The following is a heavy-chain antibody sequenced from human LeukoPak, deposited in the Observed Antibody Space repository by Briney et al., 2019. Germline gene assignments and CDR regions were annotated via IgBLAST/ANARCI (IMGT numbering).Heavy chain of an antibody. CDR2: IKSQSDGGTI. CDR1: GFTFSDAW. Sequence: GGSLRLSCVGSGFTFSDAWMSWVRQAPGKGLEWVGRIKSQSDGGTIDYAAPVKGRFTISRDDSRNTLYLQMNSLKTEDTAVYYCTTRRQDGWWGQGTLVTVS. D-gene: IGHD2-15*01. V-gene: IGHV3-15*01. J-gene: IGHJ4*02. CDR3: TTRRQDGW.